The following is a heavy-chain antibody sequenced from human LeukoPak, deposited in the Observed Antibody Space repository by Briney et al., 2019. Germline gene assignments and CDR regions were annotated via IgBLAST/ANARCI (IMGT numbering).Heavy chain of an antibody. Sequence: PSQTLSLTCTVSGGSISSGGYYWSWIRQHPGKGLEWIGYIYYSGSTYYNPSLKSRVTISVDTSKNQFSLKLSSVTAADTAVYYCARAPSSLYYGSGSWFDPWGQGTLVTVSS. CDR2: IYYSGST. CDR3: ARAPSSLYYGSGSWFDP. D-gene: IGHD3-10*01. V-gene: IGHV4-31*03. J-gene: IGHJ5*02. CDR1: GGSISSGGYY.